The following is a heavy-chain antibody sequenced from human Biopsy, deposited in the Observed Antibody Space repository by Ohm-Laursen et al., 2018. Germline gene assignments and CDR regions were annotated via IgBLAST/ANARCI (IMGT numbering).Heavy chain of an antibody. CDR3: ARGWGGDYGGNIDYYYFYGMDV. CDR2: ISRSGSII. V-gene: IGHV3-11*01. CDR1: GFTFSDYY. Sequence: GSLRLSCAASGFTFSDYYMSWVRQAPGQGLEWLSYISRSGSIIDYADSVKGRFTISRDNAQNTLYLQMNSLRADDTAVYYCARGWGGDYGGNIDYYYFYGMDVWGQGTTVTVSS. J-gene: IGHJ6*02. D-gene: IGHD4-23*01.